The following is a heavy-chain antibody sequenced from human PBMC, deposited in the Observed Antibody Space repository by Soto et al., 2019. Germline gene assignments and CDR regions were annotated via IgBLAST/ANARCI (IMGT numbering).Heavy chain of an antibody. CDR3: ARGRQWLAYYYYGMDV. CDR1: GGSFSGYY. CDR2: INHSGST. D-gene: IGHD6-19*01. V-gene: IGHV4-34*01. Sequence: KHSETLSLTCAVYGGSFSGYYWSWIRQPPGKGLEWIGEINHSGSTNYNPSLKSRVTISVDTSKNQFSLKLSSVTAADTAVYYCARGRQWLAYYYYGMDVWGQGTTVTVSS. J-gene: IGHJ6*02.